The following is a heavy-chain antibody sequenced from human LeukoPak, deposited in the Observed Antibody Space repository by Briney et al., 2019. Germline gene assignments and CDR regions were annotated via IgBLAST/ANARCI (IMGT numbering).Heavy chain of an antibody. CDR3: ARVAAAGNYSFDY. CDR1: GCSISSSSYY. CDR2: IYYSGST. Sequence: SETLSLTCTVSGCSISSSSYYWGWIPQPPGTGLEWIGSIYYSGSTYYNPSLKSRVTISIDTSKNQFSLKLSSVTAADTAVYFCARVAAAGNYSFDYWGQGTLVTVSS. V-gene: IGHV4-39*07. J-gene: IGHJ4*02. D-gene: IGHD6-13*01.